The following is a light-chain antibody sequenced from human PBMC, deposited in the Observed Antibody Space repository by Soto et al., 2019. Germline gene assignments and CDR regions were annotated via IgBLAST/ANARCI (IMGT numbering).Light chain of an antibody. Sequence: DIQMTQSPSSLSASVGDRVTITCQASQDISNYLNWYQQKPGKASKLLIYDASDLETGVRSRFSGSGSGTDFTFTISSLQPEDIATYYCQQYDNLPLTFGGGTEVDI. CDR3: QQYDNLPLT. V-gene: IGKV1-33*01. J-gene: IGKJ4*01. CDR1: QDISNY. CDR2: DAS.